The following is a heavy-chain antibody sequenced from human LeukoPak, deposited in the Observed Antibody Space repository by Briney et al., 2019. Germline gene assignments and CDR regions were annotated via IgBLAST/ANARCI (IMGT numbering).Heavy chain of an antibody. CDR1: GGSISSSSYY. D-gene: IGHD6-13*01. V-gene: IGHV4-39*07. CDR3: ARDAAAGYSLAY. CDR2: IYYSGST. Sequence: PSETLSLTCTVSGGSISSSSYYWGWIRQPPGKGLEWIGSIYYSGSTYYNPSLKSRVTISVDTSKNQFSLKLSSVTAADTAVYYCARDAAAGYSLAYRGQGTLVTVSS. J-gene: IGHJ4*02.